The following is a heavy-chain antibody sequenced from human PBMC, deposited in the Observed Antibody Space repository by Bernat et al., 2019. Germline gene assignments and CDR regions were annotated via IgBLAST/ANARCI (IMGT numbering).Heavy chain of an antibody. CDR3: SYSGWNDY. CDR2: IRSKAYGGTT. CDR1: GFTFGDYA. J-gene: IGHJ4*02. D-gene: IGHD6-19*01. Sequence: EVQLVESGAGLVQPGRSLRLSCTASGFTFGDYAMSWVRQAPGKGLEWVGFIRSKAYGGTTEYAASVKGRFTISRDDSKSIAYLQMNSLKTEDTAVYYCSYSGWNDYWGQGTLVTVSS. V-gene: IGHV3-49*04.